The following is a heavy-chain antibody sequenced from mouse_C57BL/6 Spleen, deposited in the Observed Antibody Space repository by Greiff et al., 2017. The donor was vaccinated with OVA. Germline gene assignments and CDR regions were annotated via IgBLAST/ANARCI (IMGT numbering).Heavy chain of an antibody. D-gene: IGHD1-1*01. CDR3: ARDPFYCYGSSHWYFDV. CDR2: ISYDGSN. V-gene: IGHV3-6*01. J-gene: IGHJ1*03. CDR1: GYSITSCYY. Sequence: EVQLQESGPGLVKPSQSLSLTCSVTGYSITSCYYWNWIRQFPGIKLEWMGYISYDGSNNYNPSLKNRISITRDTSKNQFFLKLNSVTTGDTATYYCARDPFYCYGSSHWYFDVWGTGTTVTVSS.